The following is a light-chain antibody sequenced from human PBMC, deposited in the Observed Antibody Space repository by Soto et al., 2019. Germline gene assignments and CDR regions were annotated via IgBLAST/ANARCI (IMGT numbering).Light chain of an antibody. CDR3: MQGTRWPPT. Sequence: DVVMTQSPLSLPVTLGQSASISCRSSQSIVYSDGTAYLSWFQQRPGQSPRRLIYRASNRESGVPDRFSDSGSGTDFTLQISSVEADDVGIYYCMQGTRWPPTFGQGTKV. CDR1: QSIVYSDGTAY. V-gene: IGKV2-30*01. J-gene: IGKJ1*01. CDR2: RAS.